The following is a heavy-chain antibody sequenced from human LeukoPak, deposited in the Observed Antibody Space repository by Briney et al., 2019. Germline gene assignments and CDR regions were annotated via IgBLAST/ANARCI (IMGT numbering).Heavy chain of an antibody. CDR3: ARNQAVAANRGAFDI. V-gene: IGHV4-28*01. CDR2: IYYSGST. J-gene: IGHJ3*02. Sequence: NPSETLSLTCTVSGVSIGTSTHYWAWIRQPPGKGLEWIGYIYYSGSTYYNPYNPSLTSRVTMSVDTSKNQFSLKLDSVTEIDTAMYYCARNQAVAANRGAFDIWGQGTMVTVSS. D-gene: IGHD6-19*01. CDR1: GVSIGTSTHY.